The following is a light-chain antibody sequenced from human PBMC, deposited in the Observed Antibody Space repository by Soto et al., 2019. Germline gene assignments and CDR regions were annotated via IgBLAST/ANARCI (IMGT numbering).Light chain of an antibody. V-gene: IGKV3-15*01. CDR1: QSVSSN. CDR3: QQYNSWPRT. Sequence: EIVMTQSPATLSLSPGERATLSCRASQSVSSNLAWYQQKPGQAPRLLIYGASTRAPGIPAWFSGSGSGTEFSLPISSLQSQDFPVFYCQQYNSWPRTFGQGTKVQIK. J-gene: IGKJ1*01. CDR2: GAS.